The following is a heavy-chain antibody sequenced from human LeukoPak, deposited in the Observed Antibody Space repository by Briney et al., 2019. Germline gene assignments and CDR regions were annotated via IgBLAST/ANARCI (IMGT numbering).Heavy chain of an antibody. Sequence: GGSLRLSCAASGFTFSSYAMSWVRQAPGKGLEWVSTISGSGSGGSTYYADSVKGRFTISRDNSKNSLYLQMNSLRAEDTAVYYCARDADYGGSPDAFDVWGRGTIVTVSS. V-gene: IGHV3-23*01. J-gene: IGHJ3*01. CDR3: ARDADYGGSPDAFDV. CDR1: GFTFSSYA. D-gene: IGHD4-23*01. CDR2: ISGSGSGGST.